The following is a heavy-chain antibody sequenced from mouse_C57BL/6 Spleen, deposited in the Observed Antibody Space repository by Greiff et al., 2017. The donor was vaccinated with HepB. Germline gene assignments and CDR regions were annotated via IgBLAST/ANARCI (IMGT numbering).Heavy chain of an antibody. CDR1: GYAFSSYW. V-gene: IGHV1-80*01. D-gene: IGHD3-2*02. Sequence: QVQLQQSGAELVKPGASVKISCKASGYAFSSYWMNWVKQRPGKGLEWIGQIYPGDGDTNSNGKFKGKATLTADKSSRTAYMQLSSLTSEDSAVYFCARSRQLRGRDYAMDYWGQGTSVTVSS. CDR3: ARSRQLRGRDYAMDY. J-gene: IGHJ4*01. CDR2: IYPGDGDT.